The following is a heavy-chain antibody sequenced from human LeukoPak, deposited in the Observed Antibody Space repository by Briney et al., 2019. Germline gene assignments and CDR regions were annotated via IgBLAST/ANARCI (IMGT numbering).Heavy chain of an antibody. Sequence: GGSLRLSCAASGFTFSTYGMHWVRQAPGKGLEWVTCIRYDGNNKCYADSVKGRFTISRDNSKNALYLQMNSLRAEDTAVYYCARVKGKSSDFWSGYYKGSYYYYYMDVWGKGTTVTVSS. CDR3: ARVKGKSSDFWSGYYKGSYYYYYMDV. V-gene: IGHV3-30*02. CDR2: IRYDGNNK. D-gene: IGHD3-3*01. CDR1: GFTFSTYG. J-gene: IGHJ6*03.